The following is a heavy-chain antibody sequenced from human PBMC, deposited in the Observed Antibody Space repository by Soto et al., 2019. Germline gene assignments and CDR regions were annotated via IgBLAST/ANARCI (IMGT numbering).Heavy chain of an antibody. CDR1: GFTFSSYW. D-gene: IGHD3-10*01. CDR3: ARDRWFGELMRTGAFDI. V-gene: IGHV3-7*01. CDR2: IKQDGSEK. Sequence: EVRLVESGGGLVQPGGSLRLSCAASGFTFSSYWMSWVRQAPGKGLEWVANIKQDGSEKYYVDSVKGRFTISRDNAKNSLYLQMNSLRAEDTAVYYCARDRWFGELMRTGAFDIWGQGTMVTVSS. J-gene: IGHJ3*02.